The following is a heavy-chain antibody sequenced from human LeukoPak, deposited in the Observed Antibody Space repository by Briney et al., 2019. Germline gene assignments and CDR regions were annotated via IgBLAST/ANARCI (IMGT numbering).Heavy chain of an antibody. CDR2: ITISGGHM. Sequence: GGSLTLSCAASGFIFSDYYMTWIRQPAGRGLEWVSYITISGGHMYYANSGKGRFTLSRDHAKNSLELQMNCLRAEAPALYFWAESSDICFDNWGQGTLVTVSS. CDR1: GFIFSDYY. CDR3: AESSDICFDN. J-gene: IGHJ4*02. D-gene: IGHD3-3*02. V-gene: IGHV3-11*01.